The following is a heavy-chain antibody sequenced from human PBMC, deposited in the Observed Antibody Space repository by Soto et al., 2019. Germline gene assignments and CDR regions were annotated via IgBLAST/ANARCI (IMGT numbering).Heavy chain of an antibody. CDR1: GFSLRNARMS. V-gene: IGHV2-26*01. J-gene: IGHJ5*02. CDR2: FFSNDEK. CDR3: AIGTATFDP. Sequence: QVTLKESGPVLVKLTETLTLTCTVSGFSLRNARMSVSWIRQPPGKALEWLAHFFSNDEKSYNTSLKSRLTISKDTSRSQVVLTMTNMDPVDTAPYYCAIGTATFDPWGQGTLVTVSS. D-gene: IGHD2-15*01.